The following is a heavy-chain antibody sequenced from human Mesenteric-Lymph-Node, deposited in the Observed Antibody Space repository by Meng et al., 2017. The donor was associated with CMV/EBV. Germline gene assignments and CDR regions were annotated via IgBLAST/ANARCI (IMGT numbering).Heavy chain of an antibody. CDR3: ARETSSSLH. J-gene: IGHJ4*02. D-gene: IGHD6-13*01. CDR1: GCTFTGYY. V-gene: IGHV1-2*06. Sequence: TVSCKGSGCTFTGYYMHWVRQAPGQGLEWMGRITPDSGGTNYAQKFQGRVTMTRDTSISTAYMELSRLRSDDTAVYYCARETSSSLHWGQGTLVTVSS. CDR2: ITPDSGGT.